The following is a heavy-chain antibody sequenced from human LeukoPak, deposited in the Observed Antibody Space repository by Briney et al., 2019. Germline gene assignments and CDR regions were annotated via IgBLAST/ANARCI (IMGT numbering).Heavy chain of an antibody. V-gene: IGHV3-33*06. CDR3: AKLFGGWYSSGWYGDY. CDR2: IWYDGSNK. D-gene: IGHD6-19*01. CDR1: GFTFSSYG. J-gene: IGHJ4*02. Sequence: GGSLRLSCAASGFTFSSYGMHWVRQAPGRGLEWVAVIWYDGSNKYYADSVKGRFTISRDNSKNTLYLQMNSLRAEDTAVYYCAKLFGGWYSSGWYGDYWGQGTLVTVSS.